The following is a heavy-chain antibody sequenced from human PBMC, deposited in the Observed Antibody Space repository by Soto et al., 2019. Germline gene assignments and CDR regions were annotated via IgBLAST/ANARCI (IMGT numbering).Heavy chain of an antibody. D-gene: IGHD3-22*01. CDR3: ARADDYDSSGYYYFDY. CDR2: IYHSGTS. V-gene: IGHV4-31*01. CDR1: GDSISTGGYY. Sequence: SETLSLTCTVSGDSISTGGYYWSWIRQHPGKGLERIGYIYHSGTSYNNPSLKSQLTLSVDTSENQFSLKLSSVTAADTAVYYCARADDYDSSGYYYFDYWGPGTLVTVSS. J-gene: IGHJ4*02.